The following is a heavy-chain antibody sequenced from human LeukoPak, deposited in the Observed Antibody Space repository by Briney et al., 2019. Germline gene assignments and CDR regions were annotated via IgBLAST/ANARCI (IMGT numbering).Heavy chain of an antibody. V-gene: IGHV3-66*04. CDR3: ARLTSGNGLDV. J-gene: IGHJ6*02. CDR1: GFTVSNNY. Sequence: GGSLRLSCAASGFTVSNNYMTWVRQAPGKGLEWVSVIYSGNRTKYADSVKGRFNISRDNSKNTLLFQMNSLRAEDTAVYYCARLTSGNGLDVWGQGTTVTVS. CDR2: IYSGNRT. D-gene: IGHD3-3*01.